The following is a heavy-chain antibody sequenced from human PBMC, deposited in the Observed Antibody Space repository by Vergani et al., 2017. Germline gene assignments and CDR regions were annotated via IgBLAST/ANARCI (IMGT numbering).Heavy chain of an antibody. CDR1: GFTFSSYG. CDR3: AGPQGTSAYYYGGFDY. J-gene: IGHJ4*02. V-gene: IGHV3-30*03. CDR2: ISYDGSNK. Sequence: QVQLVESGGGVFQPGRSLRLSCAASGFTFSSYGMHWVSQAPGKGLEWVAVISYDGSNKYYADSVKGRFTISRDNSKNPLSLQMNSLTSEDTSIYYGAGPQGTSAYYYGGFDYWGQGILVTVSS. D-gene: IGHD3-22*01.